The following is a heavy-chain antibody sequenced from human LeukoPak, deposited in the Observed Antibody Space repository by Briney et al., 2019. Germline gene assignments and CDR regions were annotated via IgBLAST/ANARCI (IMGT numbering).Heavy chain of an antibody. CDR3: VRTYGYCSSTSCYVFDY. CDR2: ISSNGGST. Sequence: SGGSLRLSCSASGFTFSYYAMHWVRQAPGQGLAYVSAISSNGGSTYYADSVKGRFTISRDNSKNTLYLQMSCLRAEDTAVYYCVRTYGYCSSTSCYVFDYWGQGTLVTVSS. J-gene: IGHJ4*02. CDR1: GFTFSYYA. V-gene: IGHV3-64D*09. D-gene: IGHD2-2*01.